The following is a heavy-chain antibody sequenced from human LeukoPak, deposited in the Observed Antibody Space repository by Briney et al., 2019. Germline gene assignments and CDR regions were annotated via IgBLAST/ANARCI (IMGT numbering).Heavy chain of an antibody. V-gene: IGHV3-33*01. CDR3: ARDGSGWSSDY. CDR2: MWNDGITG. D-gene: IGHD6-19*01. CDR1: GFDFRKYG. J-gene: IGHJ4*02. Sequence: PGGSLRLSCAASGFDFRKYGIHWVRQAPGKGLEWVAIMWNDGITGKYADSVRGRFSDSRDNSKNTVYLEMDSLRADDTSVYYCARDGSGWSSDYWGQGTLVTVSS.